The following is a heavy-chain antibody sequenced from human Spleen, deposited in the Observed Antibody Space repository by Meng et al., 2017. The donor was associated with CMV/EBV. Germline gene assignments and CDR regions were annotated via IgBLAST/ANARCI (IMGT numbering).Heavy chain of an antibody. CDR2: ISGSGGST. CDR1: GFTFSSYA. D-gene: IGHD2-8*01. V-gene: IGHV3-23*01. J-gene: IGHJ4*02. Sequence: GESLKISCAASGFTFSSYAMSWVRQAPGKGLEWVSAISGSGGSTYYADSVKGRFTISRDNAKNSLYLQMDSLRVEDTAVYYCARDLNGGHDIDYWGQGTLVTVSS. CDR3: ARDLNGGHDIDY.